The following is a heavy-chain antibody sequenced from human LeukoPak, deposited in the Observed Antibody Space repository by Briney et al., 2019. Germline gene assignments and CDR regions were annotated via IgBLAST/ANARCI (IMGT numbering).Heavy chain of an antibody. J-gene: IGHJ5*02. CDR1: GFTFSSYG. Sequence: GGSLRLSCAASGFTFSSYGMHWVRQAPGKGLEWVAVISYNGSNKYYADTVKGRFTISRDNSKNTLYLQMNSLRAEDTAVYYCAKDLVVDTASQYVNWFDPWGQGTLVTVSS. V-gene: IGHV3-30*18. CDR3: AKDLVVDTASQYVNWFDP. D-gene: IGHD5-18*01. CDR2: ISYNGSNK.